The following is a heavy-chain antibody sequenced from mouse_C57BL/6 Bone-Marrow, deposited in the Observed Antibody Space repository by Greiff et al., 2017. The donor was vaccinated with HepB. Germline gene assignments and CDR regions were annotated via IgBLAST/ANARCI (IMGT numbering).Heavy chain of an antibody. CDR1: GYTFTGYW. CDR3: AMLLPLFDD. CDR2: ILPGSGST. J-gene: IGHJ2*01. D-gene: IGHD1-1*01. V-gene: IGHV1-9*01. Sequence: QVQLQQSGAELMKPGASVKLSCKATGYTFTGYWIEWVKQRPGHGLEWLGEILPGSGSTNYNEKFKGKATFTADTSTNTAYMQISSLTTEDSAIYYCAMLLPLFDDWGQDTTVTVAS.